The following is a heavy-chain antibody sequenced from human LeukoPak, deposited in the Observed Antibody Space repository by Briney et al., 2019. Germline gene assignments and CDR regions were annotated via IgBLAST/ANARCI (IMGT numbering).Heavy chain of an antibody. CDR3: AKVGCSSTSCYLHYYYGMDV. CDR2: ISSSGGST. Sequence: GGSLRLSCAASGFTFSSYAMSWVCQAPGKGLEWVSAISSSGGSTYYADSVKGRFTISRDNSKNTLYLQMNSLRAEDTAVYYCAKVGCSSTSCYLHYYYGMDVWGQGTTVTVSS. CDR1: GFTFSSYA. D-gene: IGHD2-2*01. V-gene: IGHV3-23*01. J-gene: IGHJ6*02.